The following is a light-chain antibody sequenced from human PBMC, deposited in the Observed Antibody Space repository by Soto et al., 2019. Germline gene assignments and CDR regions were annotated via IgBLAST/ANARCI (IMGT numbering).Light chain of an antibody. CDR1: RGNGST. CDR2: DTD. J-gene: IGKJ4*01. CDR3: QHYVTLPLT. V-gene: IGKV3-15*01. Sequence: EVVMTQSPATLSVSPGERATLSCMAIRGNGSTLAWYQQKPGQTPRLLIYDTDTRATGVPARFIGSASGTEFTLTLTSLQSEDFVIYYCQHYVTLPLTFGGGTRVENK.